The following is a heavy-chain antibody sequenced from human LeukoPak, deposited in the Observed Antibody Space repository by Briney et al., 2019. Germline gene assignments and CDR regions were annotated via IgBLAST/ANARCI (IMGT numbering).Heavy chain of an antibody. V-gene: IGHV4-34*01. Sequence: PSETLSLTCAVYGGSFSGYYWSWIRQPPGKGLEWIGEINHSGSTNYNPSLKSRVTISVDTSKNQFSLKLSSVTAADTAVYYCARVDYYDSADASDIWGQGTMVTVSS. J-gene: IGHJ3*02. CDR1: GGSFSGYY. CDR3: ARVDYYDSADASDI. CDR2: INHSGST. D-gene: IGHD3-22*01.